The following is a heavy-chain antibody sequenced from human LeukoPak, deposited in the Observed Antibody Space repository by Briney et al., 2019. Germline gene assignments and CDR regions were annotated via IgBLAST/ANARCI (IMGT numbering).Heavy chain of an antibody. CDR1: GFTFTNYA. Sequence: GGSLRLSCAASGFTFTNYAMSWIRQAPEKGLEWVSGISGSGGSTYHTDSVKGRFTISRDNSKNTLYLQMNSLRAEDTTVYYCAKDSYYDSSGYYVAWGQGTLVTVSS. CDR3: AKDSYYDSSGYYVA. J-gene: IGHJ5*02. CDR2: ISGSGGST. D-gene: IGHD3-22*01. V-gene: IGHV3-23*01.